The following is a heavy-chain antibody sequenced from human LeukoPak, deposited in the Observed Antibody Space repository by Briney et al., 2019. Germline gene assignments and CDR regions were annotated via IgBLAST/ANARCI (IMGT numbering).Heavy chain of an antibody. CDR1: GFTVSSTY. CDR2: ISSSSSYI. V-gene: IGHV3-21*01. Sequence: GGSLRLSCAASGFTVSSTYVSWVRQAPGKGLEWVSSISSSSSYIYYADSVKGRFTISRDNAKNSLYLQMNSLRAEDTAVYYCARGSIPMLDYWGQGTLVTVSS. CDR3: ARGSIPMLDY. J-gene: IGHJ4*02.